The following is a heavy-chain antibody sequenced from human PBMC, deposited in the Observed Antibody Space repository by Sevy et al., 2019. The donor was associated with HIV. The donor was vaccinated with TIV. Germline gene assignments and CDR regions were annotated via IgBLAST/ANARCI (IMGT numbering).Heavy chain of an antibody. D-gene: IGHD4-17*01. Sequence: SETLSLTCAVSGGSISSGGYSWSWIRQPPGKGLEWIGYIYQSGSTYYNPSLKSRVTISVDRSKNQFSLKLSSVTAADTAVYYCARDYGGNSGWFDPWGQGTLVTVSS. V-gene: IGHV4-30-2*01. CDR2: IYQSGST. CDR1: GGSISSGGYS. J-gene: IGHJ5*02. CDR3: ARDYGGNSGWFDP.